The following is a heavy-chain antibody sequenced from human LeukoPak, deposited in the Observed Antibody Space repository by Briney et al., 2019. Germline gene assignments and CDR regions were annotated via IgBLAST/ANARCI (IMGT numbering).Heavy chain of an antibody. CDR3: AREHSSSSGKVFDY. CDR2: INPNSGGT. D-gene: IGHD6-6*01. Sequence: ASVKLSCKASGYTFTGYYIHWVRQAPGQGLEWMGRINPNSGGTNYAQNFQGRVTMTRDTSISTAYMELSRLRSDDTAMYYCAREHSSSSGKVFDYWGQGTLVTVSS. J-gene: IGHJ4*02. CDR1: GYTFTGYY. V-gene: IGHV1-2*06.